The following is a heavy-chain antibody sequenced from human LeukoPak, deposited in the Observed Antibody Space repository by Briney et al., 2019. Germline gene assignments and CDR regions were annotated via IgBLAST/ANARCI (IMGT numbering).Heavy chain of an antibody. CDR1: GGTFSSYA. CDR3: AREVYDSSGYLDY. J-gene: IGHJ4*02. D-gene: IGHD3-22*01. CDR2: TIPILGIA. V-gene: IGHV1-69*04. Sequence: SVKVSCKASGGTFSSYAISWVRQAPGQGLEWMGRTIPILGIANYAQKFQGRVTITADKSTSTAYMELSSLRSEDTAVYYCAREVYDSSGYLDYWGQGTLVTVSS.